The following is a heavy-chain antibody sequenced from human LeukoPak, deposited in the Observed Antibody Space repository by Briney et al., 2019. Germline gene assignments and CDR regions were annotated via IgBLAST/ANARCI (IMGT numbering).Heavy chain of an antibody. D-gene: IGHD2-2*01. Sequence: PSETLSLTCTVSGGSITSYHWSWIRQPPGKGLEWIGYISYSGSTNYNPSLKSRVTISIDTSKNQFSLKLSSVTAADTAVYYCAREKTLGYCGSTSCFGNFDYWGQGTLVTVSS. CDR1: GGSITSYH. CDR3: AREKTLGYCGSTSCFGNFDY. V-gene: IGHV4-59*01. J-gene: IGHJ4*02. CDR2: ISYSGST.